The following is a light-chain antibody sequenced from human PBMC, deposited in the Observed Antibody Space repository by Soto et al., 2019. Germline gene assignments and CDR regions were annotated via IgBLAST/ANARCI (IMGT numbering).Light chain of an antibody. CDR3: CSYAGSYDYV. CDR1: SSDIGGYNY. CDR2: DVN. J-gene: IGLJ1*01. V-gene: IGLV2-11*01. Sequence: QSVLTQPRSVSGSPGQSVAISCTGTSSDIGGYNYVSWYQQHPGKAPKVMIYDVNKRPSGVPDRFSGSKFGNTASLTISGLQADDEANFYCCSYAGSYDYVFGTGTKLTVL.